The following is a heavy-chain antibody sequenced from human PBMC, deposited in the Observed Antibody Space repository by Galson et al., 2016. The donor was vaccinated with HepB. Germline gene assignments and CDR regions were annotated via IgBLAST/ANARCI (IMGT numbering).Heavy chain of an antibody. CDR3: ARPVSADEGLGN. V-gene: IGHV3-7*01. D-gene: IGHD2-8*01. CDR2: IKPDGTTK. CDR1: GFNFGNSW. J-gene: IGHJ4*02. Sequence: SLRLSCAASGFNFGNSWMTWVRQAPEKGLEWVANIKPDGTTKNYVGSVRGRFTIARDNAKNSLYLQMNSLRPEDTATYYCARPVSADEGLGNWGQGTLVTVSS.